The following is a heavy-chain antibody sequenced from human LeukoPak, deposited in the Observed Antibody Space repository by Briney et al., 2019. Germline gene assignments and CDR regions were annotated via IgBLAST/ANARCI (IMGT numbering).Heavy chain of an antibody. J-gene: IGHJ4*02. V-gene: IGHV3-64*01. CDR3: AREVGGYSNYGHFDY. Sequence: GGSLRLSCAASGFTFSSYAMHWVRQAPGKGLEYVSAISSNGGSTYYANSVKGRFTISRDNAKNSLYLQMSSLRAEDTAVYYCAREVGGYSNYGHFDYWGQGTLVTVSS. CDR1: GFTFSSYA. D-gene: IGHD4-4*01. CDR2: ISSNGGST.